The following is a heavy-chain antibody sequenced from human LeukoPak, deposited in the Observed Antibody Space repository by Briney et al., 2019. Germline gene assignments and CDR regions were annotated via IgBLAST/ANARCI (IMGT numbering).Heavy chain of an antibody. CDR3: ARVGLYGSGSYYFDY. CDR1: GGSISSSSYY. J-gene: IGHJ4*02. D-gene: IGHD3-10*01. CDR2: IYYSGST. V-gene: IGHV4-39*07. Sequence: SETLSLTCTVSGGSISSSSYYWGWIRQPPGKGLEWIGSIYYSGSTYYNPSLKSRVTISVDTSKNQFSLKLSSVTAADTAVYYCARVGLYGSGSYYFDYWGQGTLVTVSS.